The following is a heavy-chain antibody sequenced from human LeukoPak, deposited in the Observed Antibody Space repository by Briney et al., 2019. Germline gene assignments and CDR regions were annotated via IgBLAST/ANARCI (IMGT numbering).Heavy chain of an antibody. CDR3: ARVPPYCSSTSCYNSDAFDI. D-gene: IGHD2-2*02. CDR2: ISSSSSYI. Sequence: GGSLRLSCAASGFTFSSYSMNWVRQAPGKGLEWVSSISSSSSYIYYADSVKGRFTISRDNAKNSLYLQMNSLRAEDTAVYYCARVPPYCSSTSCYNSDAFDIWGQGTMVTVSS. J-gene: IGHJ3*02. CDR1: GFTFSSYS. V-gene: IGHV3-21*01.